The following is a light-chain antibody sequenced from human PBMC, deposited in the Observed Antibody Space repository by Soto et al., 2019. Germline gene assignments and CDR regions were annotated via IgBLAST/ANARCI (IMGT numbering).Light chain of an antibody. CDR2: EVS. Sequence: QSVLTQPASVSGSPGQSITISCTGTSSDVGGYNYVSWYQQHPGKAPKLMISEVSNRPSGVSNRFSGSKSGNTASLTISGLQAEDEADYYCSSYTSISTHVFGTGTKVTVL. CDR3: SSYTSISTHV. V-gene: IGLV2-14*01. CDR1: SSDVGGYNY. J-gene: IGLJ1*01.